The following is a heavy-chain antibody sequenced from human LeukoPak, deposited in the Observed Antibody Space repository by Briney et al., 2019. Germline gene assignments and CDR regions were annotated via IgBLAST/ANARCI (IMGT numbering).Heavy chain of an antibody. J-gene: IGHJ6*03. V-gene: IGHV3-53*01. CDR2: IYSDNT. Sequence: GGSLRLSCTVSGFTVSSNSMSWVRQAPGKGLEWVSFIYSDNTHYADSVKGRFTISRDNSKNTRYLQMNSLRAEDTAVYYCAKTYYSSRAHYYYYYYMDVWGKGTTVTISS. CDR1: GFTVSSNS. D-gene: IGHD3-10*01. CDR3: AKTYYSSRAHYYYYYYMDV.